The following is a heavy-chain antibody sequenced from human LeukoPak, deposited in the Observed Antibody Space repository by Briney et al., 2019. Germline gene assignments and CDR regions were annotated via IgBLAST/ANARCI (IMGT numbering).Heavy chain of an antibody. V-gene: IGHV3-30-3*01. J-gene: IGHJ4*02. CDR2: ISYDGSNK. D-gene: IGHD1-14*01. CDR3: ARGRVTGLAYYFDY. Sequence: GGSLRLSCAASGFTFSSYAMHWVRQAPGKGLEWVAVISYDGSNKYYADSVKGRFTISRDNSKNTLYLQMNSLRAEDTAVYYCARGRVTGLAYYFDYWGQGTLVTVSS. CDR1: GFTFSSYA.